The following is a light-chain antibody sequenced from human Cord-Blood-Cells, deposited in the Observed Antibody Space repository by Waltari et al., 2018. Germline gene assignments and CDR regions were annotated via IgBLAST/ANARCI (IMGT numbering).Light chain of an antibody. J-gene: IGLJ1*01. V-gene: IGLV3-21*02. CDR2: DAS. CDR3: QVWDSSSDQYV. Sequence: ITCGGNNIGSKSVHWYQQKPGQAPVLVVYDASDRPSGLPERFSGSNSGNTATLTISRVEAGDEADYYCQVWDSSSDQYVFGTGTKVTVL. CDR1: NIGSKS.